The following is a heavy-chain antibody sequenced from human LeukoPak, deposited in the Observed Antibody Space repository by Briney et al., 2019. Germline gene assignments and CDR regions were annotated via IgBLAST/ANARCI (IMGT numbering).Heavy chain of an antibody. CDR3: ARDAGYCSGGSCYGDDC. CDR2: ISSSSTYI. D-gene: IGHD2-15*01. Sequence: PGGSLRLSCAASGFTFSSYNMNWVRQAPGKGLEWVSSISSSSTYIYYADSVKGRFTISRDNAKNSLFLQMNSLGAEDTAVYYCARDAGYCSGGSCYGDDCWGQGTLVTVSS. CDR1: GFTFSSYN. V-gene: IGHV3-21*01. J-gene: IGHJ4*02.